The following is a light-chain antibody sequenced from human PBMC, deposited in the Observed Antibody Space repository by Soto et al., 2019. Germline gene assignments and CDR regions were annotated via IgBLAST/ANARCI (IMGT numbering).Light chain of an antibody. CDR2: EVS. CDR1: SSDVGGYNF. V-gene: IGLV2-14*01. CDR3: SSYASSNIAV. J-gene: IGLJ2*01. Sequence: QSVLTQPASVSGSPGQSITISCTGTSSDVGGYNFVSWYQQLPGKAPKLIIFEVSNRPSGVSNRFSGSKSANTASLTISGLQAEDEADYYCSSYASSNIAVFGGGTKVTVL.